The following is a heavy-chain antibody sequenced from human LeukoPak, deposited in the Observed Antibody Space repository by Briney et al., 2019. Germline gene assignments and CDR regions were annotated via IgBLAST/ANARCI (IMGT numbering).Heavy chain of an antibody. CDR1: GFSLSTSGMC. CDR3: ARTNPYYDSSGYYYYYMDV. V-gene: IGHV2-70*11. Sequence: SGPTLVNPTQTLTLTCTFSGFSLSTSGMCVSWIRQPPGKALEWLARIDWDDDKYYSTSLKTRLTISKDTSKNQVVLTMTNMDPVDTATYYCARTNPYYDSSGYYYYYMDVWGKGTTVTISS. J-gene: IGHJ6*03. D-gene: IGHD3-22*01. CDR2: IDWDDDK.